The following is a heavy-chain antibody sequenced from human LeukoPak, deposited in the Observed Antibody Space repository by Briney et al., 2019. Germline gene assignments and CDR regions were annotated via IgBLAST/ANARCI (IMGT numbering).Heavy chain of an antibody. CDR1: GGSISSYY. CDR2: IYYSGST. D-gene: IGHD3-10*01. Sequence: KPSETLSLTCTVSGGSISSYYWSWIRQPPGKGLEWIGYIYYSGSTNYNPSLKSRVTISVDTSKNQFSLKLSSVTAADTAVYYCARAQGLSYYYGSGRVTEAYFDYWGQGTLVTVSS. V-gene: IGHV4-59*01. CDR3: ARAQGLSYYYGSGRVTEAYFDY. J-gene: IGHJ4*02.